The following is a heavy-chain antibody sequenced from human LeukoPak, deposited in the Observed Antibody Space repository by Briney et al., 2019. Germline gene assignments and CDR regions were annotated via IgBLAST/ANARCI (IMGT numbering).Heavy chain of an antibody. V-gene: IGHV3-21*01. D-gene: IGHD5-12*01. Sequence: GGSLRLSCAASGFTFSSYSMNWVRQAPGKGLELVSSISSSSSYIYYADSVKGRFTISRDNAKNSLYLQMNSLRAEDTAVYYCARVVATIGGLPDYWGQGTLVTVSS. CDR1: GFTFSSYS. CDR3: ARVVATIGGLPDY. CDR2: ISSSSSYI. J-gene: IGHJ4*02.